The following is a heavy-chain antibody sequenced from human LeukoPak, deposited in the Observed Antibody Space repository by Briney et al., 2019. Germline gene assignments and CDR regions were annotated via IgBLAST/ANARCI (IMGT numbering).Heavy chain of an antibody. J-gene: IGHJ4*02. D-gene: IGHD6-19*01. CDR1: GFTFSSYA. Sequence: GGSLRLSCAASGFTFSSYAKSWVRQAPGKGLEWVSSISSSSSYIYYADSVKGRFTISRDNAKNSLYLQMNSLRAEDTAVYYCARDGGASSGWNYWGQGTLVTVSS. V-gene: IGHV3-21*01. CDR2: ISSSSSYI. CDR3: ARDGGASSGWNY.